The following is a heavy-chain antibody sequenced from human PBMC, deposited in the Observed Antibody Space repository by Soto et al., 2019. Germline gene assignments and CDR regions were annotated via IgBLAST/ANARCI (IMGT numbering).Heavy chain of an antibody. CDR1: GFTFSSYA. Sequence: EVQLLESGGGLVQPGESLRLSCAASGFTFSSYAMTWVRQAPGKGLEWVSSISGSGDYTYFADSVQGRFTISRDNSKDTLYPQLRSLRVEDTAMYDWAKDSRSHPQGRFDPWGQGTLVTVSS. D-gene: IGHD2-15*01. CDR3: AKDSRSHPQGRFDP. V-gene: IGHV3-23*01. CDR2: ISGSGDYT. J-gene: IGHJ5*02.